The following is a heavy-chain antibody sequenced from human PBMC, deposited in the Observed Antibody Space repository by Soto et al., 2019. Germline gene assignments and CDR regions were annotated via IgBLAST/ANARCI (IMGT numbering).Heavy chain of an antibody. CDR2: IDPSDSYT. CDR1: GYSFTIYW. J-gene: IGHJ6*02. V-gene: IGHV5-10-1*01. D-gene: IGHD2-2*01. CDR3: ARHEGSTSLDYYYGMDV. Sequence: GASLNISCKGSGYSFTIYWISWVRRMPGKGLEWMGRIDPSDSYTNYSPSFQGHVTISADKSISTAYLQWSSLKASDTAMYYCARHEGSTSLDYYYGMDVWGQGTTVTVSS.